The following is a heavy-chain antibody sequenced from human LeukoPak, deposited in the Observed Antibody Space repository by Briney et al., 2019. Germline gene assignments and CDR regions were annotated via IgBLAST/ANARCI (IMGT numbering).Heavy chain of an antibody. CDR2: ISAYNGNT. CDR3: ARDGVGLWSSLKLYYYFYYMDV. D-gene: IGHD3-3*01. J-gene: IGHJ6*03. V-gene: IGHV1-18*04. Sequence: GASVNVSCKASGYTFTGYYMHWVRQAPGQGLEWMGWISAYNGNTNYAQKLQGRVTMTTDTSTRTAYMELRSLRSDDTAVYYCARDGVGLWSSLKLYYYFYYMDVWGKGTTVTVSS. CDR1: GYTFTGYY.